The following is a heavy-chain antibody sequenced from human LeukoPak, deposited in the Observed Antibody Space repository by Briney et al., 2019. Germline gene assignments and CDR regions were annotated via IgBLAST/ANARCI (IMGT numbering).Heavy chain of an antibody. D-gene: IGHD2-15*01. J-gene: IGHJ4*02. Sequence: PGGPLTLSCTVCGLTFSSYWVHWVRQATGEGVVWVSRNNSDEGSTSYGVSEEGRFTIPRDNAKNTLYLEMNRLRAEDTAVYYGARRIQGMAPYYVDYWGQGTLVTVSS. CDR1: GLTFSSYW. CDR2: NNSDEGST. V-gene: IGHV3-74*01. CDR3: ARRIQGMAPYYVDY.